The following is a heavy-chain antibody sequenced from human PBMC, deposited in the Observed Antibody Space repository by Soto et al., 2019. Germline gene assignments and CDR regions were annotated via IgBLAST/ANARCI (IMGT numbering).Heavy chain of an antibody. Sequence: SETLSLTCTVSGVSISSSGYYWGWIRQPPGKGLEWIGYIYYSGSTNYNPSLKSRVTISVDTSKNQFSLKLSSVTAADTAVYYCARHSLNYSNRKEHTLFDYWGQGTLVTVSS. V-gene: IGHV4-39*01. CDR2: IYYSGST. CDR1: GVSISSSGYY. CDR3: ARHSLNYSNRKEHTLFDY. J-gene: IGHJ4*02. D-gene: IGHD4-4*01.